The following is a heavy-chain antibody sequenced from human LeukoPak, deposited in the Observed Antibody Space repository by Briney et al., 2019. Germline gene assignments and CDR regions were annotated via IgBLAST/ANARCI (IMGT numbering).Heavy chain of an antibody. CDR1: GFTFSSYW. Sequence: GGSLRLSCAASGFTFSSYWMSWVRQAPGKGLEWVANIKQDGSEKYYVDSVKGRFTISRDNAKNSLYLQMNSLSAEDTAVYYCARDVLTGYPNWFDPWGQGTLVTVSS. J-gene: IGHJ5*02. V-gene: IGHV3-7*03. CDR2: IKQDGSEK. CDR3: ARDVLTGYPNWFDP. D-gene: IGHD3-9*01.